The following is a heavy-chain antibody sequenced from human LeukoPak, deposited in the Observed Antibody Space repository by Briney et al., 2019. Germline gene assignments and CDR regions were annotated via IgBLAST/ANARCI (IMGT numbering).Heavy chain of an antibody. CDR3: ARDSSGWYGRAGYYGMDV. Sequence: GGSLRLSCAASGFTFSSYSMNWVRQAPGKGLEWVSSISSSSSYIYYADSVKGRFTISRDNAKNSLYLQMNSLRAEDTAVYYCARDSSGWYGRAGYYGMDVWGQGTTVTVSS. CDR1: GFTFSSYS. CDR2: ISSSSSYI. J-gene: IGHJ6*02. V-gene: IGHV3-21*01. D-gene: IGHD6-19*01.